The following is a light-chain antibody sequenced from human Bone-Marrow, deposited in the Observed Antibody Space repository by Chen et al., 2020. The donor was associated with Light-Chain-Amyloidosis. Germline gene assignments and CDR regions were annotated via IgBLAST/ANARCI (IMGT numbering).Light chain of an antibody. CDR2: DAS. CDR1: QTVGTN. CDR3: HQYNSWPPWT. V-gene: IGKV3-15*01. J-gene: IGKJ1*01. Sequence: EIVMTQFPATLSVSPGEGATLSCRASQTVGTNLAWYQQKPGQAPRLLIFDASTRATGVPARFSGSASGTEFTLTISNLQSEDIAVYDCHQYNSWPPWTFGQGTKVDIK.